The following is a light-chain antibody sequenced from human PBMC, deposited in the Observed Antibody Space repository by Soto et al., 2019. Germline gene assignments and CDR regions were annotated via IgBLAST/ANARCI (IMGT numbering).Light chain of an antibody. Sequence: DIPMTQSPSTLSASVGDRVTITCRASQSMSGWLAWYQQKPGKAPKLLIYDASNLESGVPSRFGGSGSGTEFTLTISSLQPDDFATYYCQQSNTYYSFGQGTKLEIK. V-gene: IGKV1-5*01. J-gene: IGKJ2*03. CDR3: QQSNTYYS. CDR2: DAS. CDR1: QSMSGW.